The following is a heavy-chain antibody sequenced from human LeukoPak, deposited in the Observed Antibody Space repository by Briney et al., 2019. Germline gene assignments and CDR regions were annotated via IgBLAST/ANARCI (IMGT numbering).Heavy chain of an antibody. CDR2: INSDGSST. J-gene: IGHJ4*02. D-gene: IGHD5-24*01. V-gene: IGHV3-74*01. Sequence: GGSLRLSCAASGFTVSSYWMHWVRQAPGKGLVWVSRINSDGSSTSYADSVKGRFTISRDNAKTTMYLQMNSLRAEDTAVYYCTGGLQEMSTITLGYWGQGTLVTVSS. CDR3: TGGLQEMSTITLGY. CDR1: GFTVSSYW.